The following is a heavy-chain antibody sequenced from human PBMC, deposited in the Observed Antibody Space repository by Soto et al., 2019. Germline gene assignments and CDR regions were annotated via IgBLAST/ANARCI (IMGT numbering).Heavy chain of an antibody. J-gene: IGHJ4*02. CDR3: ARGLYRDYGHDY. D-gene: IGHD3-10*01. CDR2: INGDGSGT. CDR1: GFTFSIYW. V-gene: IGHV3-74*01. Sequence: VQLVESGGVLVQPGGSLGLSCAASGFTFSIYWMHWVRQAPGKGLVWVSRINGDGSGTNYADSVKGRFTISRDNAKNTLYLQVNSLRAEDTAVYFRARGLYRDYGHDYWGQGTLVTVSS.